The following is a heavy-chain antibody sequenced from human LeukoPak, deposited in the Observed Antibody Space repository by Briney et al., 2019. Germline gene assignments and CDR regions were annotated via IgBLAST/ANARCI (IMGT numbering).Heavy chain of an antibody. D-gene: IGHD2-15*01. Sequence: ASVNVSCKASGYTFTGYYMHWVRQAPGQGLEWMGWINPNSGGTNYAQKFQGRVTMTRDTSISTAYMELSRLRSDDTAVYYCARAAGHGDYYYYYMDVWGKGTTVTVSS. V-gene: IGHV1-2*02. CDR2: INPNSGGT. CDR3: ARAAGHGDYYYYYMDV. CDR1: GYTFTGYY. J-gene: IGHJ6*03.